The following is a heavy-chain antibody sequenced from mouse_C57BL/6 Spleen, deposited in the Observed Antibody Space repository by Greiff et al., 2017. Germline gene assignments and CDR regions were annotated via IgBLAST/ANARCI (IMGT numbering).Heavy chain of an antibody. V-gene: IGHV5-16*01. J-gene: IGHJ1*03. CDR1: GFTFSDYY. D-gene: IGHD1-1*01. CDR3: GRGDNGRRYGYFDV. CDR2: INYDGSST. Sequence: EVQVVESEGGLVQPGSSMKLSCTVSGFTFSDYYIAWVRQVPEQGLEWVANINYDGSSTYYLDSLKSRFIISRDNAENILYLQMSSLKSEDTATYYCGRGDNGRRYGYFDVWGKGTTVTVSS.